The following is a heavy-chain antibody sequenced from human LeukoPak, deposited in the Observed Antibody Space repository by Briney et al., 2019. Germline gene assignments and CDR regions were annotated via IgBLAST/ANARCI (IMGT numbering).Heavy chain of an antibody. Sequence: PGGSLRLSCAASGFTFSSYWMSWVRQAPGKGLEWVAQIKQDGSENYYVDSVKGRFTISRDNAKNSLYLQINSLRAEDTAVYYCARARYYYDSSGYCYFDYWGQGTLVTVSS. J-gene: IGHJ4*02. V-gene: IGHV3-7*01. CDR3: ARARYYYDSSGYCYFDY. CDR1: GFTFSSYW. D-gene: IGHD3-22*01. CDR2: IKQDGSEN.